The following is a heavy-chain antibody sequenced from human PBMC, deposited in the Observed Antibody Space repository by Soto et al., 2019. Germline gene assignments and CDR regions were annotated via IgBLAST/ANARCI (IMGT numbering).Heavy chain of an antibody. D-gene: IGHD3-16*01. Sequence: QAQLVQSGAEVKKPGASVKVSCKASAYTFTNYDFNWVRQAPGQGLEWMGWMNPHSGNTGYARKFQGRLTMTRNSSRSRAYMESSSLRTDDPAGYYGAGTQLRSTRKGMDVGGQGPTVTVSS. CDR3: AGTQLRSTRKGMDV. J-gene: IGHJ6*02. CDR2: MNPHSGNT. V-gene: IGHV1-8*02. CDR1: AYTFTNYD.